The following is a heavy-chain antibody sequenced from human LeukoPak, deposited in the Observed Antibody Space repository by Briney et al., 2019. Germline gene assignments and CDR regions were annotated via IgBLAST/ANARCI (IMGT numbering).Heavy chain of an antibody. CDR3: ATRNMTTVSP. CDR1: GFTFSDYY. Sequence: GGSLRLSCAASGFTFSDYYISWIRQAPGKGLEWVSYISSSGSTIYYAGSVKGRFTISRDNAKNSLYLQMNSLRAEDTAVYYYATRNMTTVSPWGQGTLVTVSS. D-gene: IGHD4-17*01. V-gene: IGHV3-11*01. CDR2: ISSSGSTI. J-gene: IGHJ5*02.